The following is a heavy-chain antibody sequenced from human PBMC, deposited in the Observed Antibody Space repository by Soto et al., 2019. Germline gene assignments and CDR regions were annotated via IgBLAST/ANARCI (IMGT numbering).Heavy chain of an antibody. CDR1: GESISSGGYY. D-gene: IGHD6-6*01. J-gene: IGHJ4*02. V-gene: IGHV4-31*03. CDR3: ARASSSSSAADY. CDR2: IYDSESA. Sequence: QVQLQESGPGLVKPSQTLSLTCSVSGESISSGGYYWSWIRHHPGKGLEWIGYIYDSESAYYNPSLQSRVTSAMDTSMKHFAIRLSSVTAADTAVYYCARASSSSSAADYWGQGTLATVSS.